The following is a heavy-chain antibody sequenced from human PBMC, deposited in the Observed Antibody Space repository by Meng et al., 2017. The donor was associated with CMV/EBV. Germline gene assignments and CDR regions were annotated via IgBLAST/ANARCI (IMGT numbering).Heavy chain of an antibody. CDR1: GGSVSSGSDY. CDR2: IYYSGST. V-gene: IGHV4-61*01. Sequence: GSLRLSCTVSGGSVSSGSDYWSWIRHPPGKGLEWIGYIYYSGSTNYNPSLKSRVTISVDTSKNQYSLKLSSVTAEDTAVYYCASGYDYYGMDVWGQGTTVTVSS. J-gene: IGHJ6*02. CDR3: ASGYDYYGMDV.